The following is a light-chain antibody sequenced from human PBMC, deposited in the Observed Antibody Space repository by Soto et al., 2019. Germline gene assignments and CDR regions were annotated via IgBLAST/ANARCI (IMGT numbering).Light chain of an antibody. CDR2: GAS. J-gene: IGKJ2*01. CDR1: QALGNN. Sequence: EIVLMQSPATLSVSPRERATLSCRASQALGNNLAWYQHKPGQAPRLLIYGASTRATGVPVRFSGSGSETEFTLSISRLQSDDLAVYYCQQYTSWPYTFGQGTKLEIE. CDR3: QQYTSWPYT. V-gene: IGKV3-15*01.